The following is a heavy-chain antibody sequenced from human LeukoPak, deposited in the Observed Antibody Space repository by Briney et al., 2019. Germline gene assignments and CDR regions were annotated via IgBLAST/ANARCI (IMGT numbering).Heavy chain of an antibody. V-gene: IGHV4-59*01. CDR1: GGSISSYY. D-gene: IGHD7-27*01. CDR3: ARYWRDTNCYYFDY. Sequence: PSETLSLTCSVSGGSISSYYWSWIRQPPGKGLEWIGYIYYSGSTNYNPSLKSRVTMSVDTSKNQFSLKLSSVTAADTAVYYCARYWRDTNCYYFDYWGQGTLVTVSS. J-gene: IGHJ4*02. CDR2: IYYSGST.